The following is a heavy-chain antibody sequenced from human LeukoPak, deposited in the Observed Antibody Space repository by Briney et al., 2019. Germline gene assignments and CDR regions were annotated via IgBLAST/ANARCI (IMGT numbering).Heavy chain of an antibody. CDR2: ISGSGGTT. CDR3: ATRYSYGSYYFDY. CDR1: GFTFTTYA. V-gene: IGHV3-23*01. J-gene: IGHJ4*02. D-gene: IGHD5-18*01. Sequence: GGSLRLSCAASGFTFTTYAMSWVRQAPGKGLEWVSAISGSGGTTYYADSVKGRFTISRDNSKNTMYLQMNSLRVEDTAVYYCATRYSYGSYYFDYWGQGTLVTVSS.